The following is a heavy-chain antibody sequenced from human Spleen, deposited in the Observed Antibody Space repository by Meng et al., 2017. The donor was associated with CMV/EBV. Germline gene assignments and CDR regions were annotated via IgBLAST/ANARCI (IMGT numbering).Heavy chain of an antibody. J-gene: IGHJ4*02. D-gene: IGHD3-10*01. CDR2: INPNSGGT. Sequence: KVSCKASGYTFTGYYIHGVRQAPGQGLEWMGWINPNSGGTNYAQKFQGRVTMTRDTPISTAYMELSSLRSDDTAVYYCATPSQGVEGYWGQETLVTVSS. CDR3: ATPSQGVEGY. CDR1: GYTFTGYY. V-gene: IGHV1-2*02.